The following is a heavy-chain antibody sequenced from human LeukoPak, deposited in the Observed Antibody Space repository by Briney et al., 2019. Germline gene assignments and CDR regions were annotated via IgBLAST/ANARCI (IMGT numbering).Heavy chain of an antibody. CDR3: ARGGCSSTSCSSYDWFDP. Sequence: SETLSLTCAVYGGSFSGYYWSWIRQPPGKGLEWIGDINHSGSTNYNPSLKSRVTISVDTSKNQFSLKLSSVTAADTAVYYCARGGCSSTSCSSYDWFDPWGQGTLVTVSS. J-gene: IGHJ5*02. CDR2: INHSGST. V-gene: IGHV4-34*01. CDR1: GGSFSGYY. D-gene: IGHD2-2*01.